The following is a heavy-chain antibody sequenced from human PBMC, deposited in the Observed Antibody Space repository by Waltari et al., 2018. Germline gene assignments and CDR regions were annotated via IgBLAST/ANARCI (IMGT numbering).Heavy chain of an antibody. CDR3: ARGGSSKGYYYDSSGADY. CDR1: GFTFSSYE. J-gene: IGHJ4*02. CDR2: ISSSGSAI. Sequence: EVQLVESGGGLVQPGGSLRLSCAASGFTFSSYEMNWVRQAPGKGLEWVSYISSSGSAIYYADSVKGRLTISRDNAKNSLYLQMNSLRAEDTAVYYCARGGSSKGYYYDSSGADYWGQGTLVTVSS. D-gene: IGHD3-22*01. V-gene: IGHV3-48*03.